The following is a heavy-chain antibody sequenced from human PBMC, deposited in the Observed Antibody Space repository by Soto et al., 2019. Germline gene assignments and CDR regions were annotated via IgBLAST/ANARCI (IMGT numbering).Heavy chain of an antibody. V-gene: IGHV4-39*01. CDR1: CAPIRGSPSY. J-gene: IGHJ5*02. Sequence: ETLSPPCSVXCAPIRGSPSYPGWLPPPPGKGLEWIGSVDYGGITYYNPSLKTRLSISVESSRTHFSLRLTSVTAADTALYYCVRHRVSDMLTGAFDPWGQAILVTVSS. CDR2: VDYGGIT. D-gene: IGHD3-9*01. CDR3: VRHRVSDMLTGAFDP.